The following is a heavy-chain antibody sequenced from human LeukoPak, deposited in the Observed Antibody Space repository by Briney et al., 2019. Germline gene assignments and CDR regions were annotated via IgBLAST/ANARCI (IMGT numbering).Heavy chain of an antibody. V-gene: IGHV4-4*02. Sequence: PSETLSLTSAVSGGSIRIGNWWSWVRQSPGKGLEWIGEIYHSGSTNYNPSLKSRVTISVDKSENQLSLKLSSVTAADTAVYYCARYYYSDSSASYGCYYLWGRGTLVTVSS. CDR3: ARYYYSDSSASYGCYYL. CDR1: GGSIRIGNW. D-gene: IGHD3-22*01. J-gene: IGHJ2*01. CDR2: IYHSGST.